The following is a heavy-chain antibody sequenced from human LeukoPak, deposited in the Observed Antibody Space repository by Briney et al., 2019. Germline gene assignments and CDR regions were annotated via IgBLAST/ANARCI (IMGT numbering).Heavy chain of an antibody. Sequence: SETLSLTCTVSGASIITTNYYWGWIRQPPGKGLEWIGSISYSGNAYYNPSLRSRLSISMDASKNQFSLKLTSVTAADTAVYYCARHASVDGNWPRPLDYWGQGSLVTVSS. V-gene: IGHV4-39*01. CDR2: ISYSGNA. CDR1: GASIITTNYY. D-gene: IGHD6-19*01. CDR3: ARHASVDGNWPRPLDY. J-gene: IGHJ4*02.